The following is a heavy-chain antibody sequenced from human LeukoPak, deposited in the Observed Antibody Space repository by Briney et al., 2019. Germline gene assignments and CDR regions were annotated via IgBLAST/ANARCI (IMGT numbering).Heavy chain of an antibody. D-gene: IGHD5-12*01. CDR2: ISSSGSTI. CDR3: ARGRDSGYDYRFDP. V-gene: IGHV3-48*03. Sequence: GGSLRLSCAASGFTFSSYEMNWVRQAPGKGLEWVSYISSSGSTIYYADSVKGRFTISRDNAKKSLYLQMNSLRAEDTAVYYCARGRDSGYDYRFDPWGQGILVTVSS. J-gene: IGHJ5*02. CDR1: GFTFSSYE.